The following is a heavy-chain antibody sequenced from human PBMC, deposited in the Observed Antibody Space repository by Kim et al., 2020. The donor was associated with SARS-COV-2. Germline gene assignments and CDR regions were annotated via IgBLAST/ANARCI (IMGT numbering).Heavy chain of an antibody. J-gene: IGHJ3*02. D-gene: IGHD3-22*01. V-gene: IGHV3-48*03. CDR3: AREVVVTPDAFDI. Sequence: YADSLKGRFTISRDNAKNSLYLQMNSLRAEDTAVYYCAREVVVTPDAFDIWGQGTMVTVSS.